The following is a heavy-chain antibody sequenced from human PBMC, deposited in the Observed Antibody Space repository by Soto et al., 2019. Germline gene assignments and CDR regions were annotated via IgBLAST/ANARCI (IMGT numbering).Heavy chain of an antibody. CDR2: IWYDGSNK. CDR1: GFTFSSYG. J-gene: IGHJ6*02. Sequence: GGSRRLSCAASGFTFSSYGMHWVRQAPGKGLEWVAVIWYDGSNKYYADSVKGRFTISRDNSKNTLYLQMNSLRAEDTAVYYCARDLPYGDYAAIMDVWGQGTTVTVSS. D-gene: IGHD4-17*01. CDR3: ARDLPYGDYAAIMDV. V-gene: IGHV3-33*01.